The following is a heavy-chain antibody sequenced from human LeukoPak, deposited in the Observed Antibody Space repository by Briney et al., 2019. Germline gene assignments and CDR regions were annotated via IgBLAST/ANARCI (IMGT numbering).Heavy chain of an antibody. J-gene: IGHJ4*02. V-gene: IGHV3-33*01. CDR3: ARVYNTNYAYFDY. Sequence: GRSLRLSCAASGVTFSSYGMHWIRQAPGKGLEWVAVIWSDGSDKYYADSVKGRFTISRDNSKNTLYLQMNSLRAEDTAVYYCARVYNTNYAYFDYWGQGTLVTVSS. CDR1: GVTFSSYG. D-gene: IGHD3-16*01. CDR2: IWSDGSDK.